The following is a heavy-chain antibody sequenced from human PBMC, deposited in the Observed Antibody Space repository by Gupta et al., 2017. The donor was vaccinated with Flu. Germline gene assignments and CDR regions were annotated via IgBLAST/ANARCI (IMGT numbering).Heavy chain of an antibody. CDR3: AKDPNGDYVGAFDS. V-gene: IGHV3-23*01. CDR2: IGGSGGYT. J-gene: IGHJ3*01. CDR1: GITFSSFA. Sequence: EVQLLESGGGLVQPGGSLRLSCAATGITFSSFAMLWVRQGPGKTLGWVAAIGGSGGYTSYTDSVKGRFTISRDNSRNTLYLQMNSLRAEDTAVYYCAKDPNGDYVGAFDSWGPGTLVTVSS. D-gene: IGHD4-17*01.